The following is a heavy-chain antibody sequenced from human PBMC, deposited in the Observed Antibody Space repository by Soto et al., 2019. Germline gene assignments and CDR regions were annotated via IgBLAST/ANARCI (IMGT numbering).Heavy chain of an antibody. Sequence: EVQLEESGGGLVQPGGSLRLSCATSEFTFSMYWMSWVRQAPGKGLEWVANIKQDGTEKYSVDSVKGRFTISRDNAKKSLYLQMNSLRDENTAIYYCARDYYYDIGGIFFWGQGTLVTVSS. CDR2: IKQDGTEK. D-gene: IGHD3-22*01. CDR1: EFTFSMYW. J-gene: IGHJ4*02. V-gene: IGHV3-7*05. CDR3: ARDYYYDIGGIFF.